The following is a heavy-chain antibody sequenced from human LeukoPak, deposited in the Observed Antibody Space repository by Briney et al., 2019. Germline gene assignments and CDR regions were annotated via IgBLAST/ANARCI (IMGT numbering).Heavy chain of an antibody. CDR3: ARVYCSGGGCYSVENCFDP. CDR1: GYTFTGYY. Sequence: ASVKLSCKASGYTFTGYYIFWVRQAPGQGLKWMGRINPNSGGTQYAQEFQGRVTMTRDTSISTAYMELSRLRSDDTAVYYCARVYCSGGGCYSVENCFDPWGQGTLVTVSS. V-gene: IGHV1-2*06. CDR2: INPNSGGT. J-gene: IGHJ5*02. D-gene: IGHD2-15*01.